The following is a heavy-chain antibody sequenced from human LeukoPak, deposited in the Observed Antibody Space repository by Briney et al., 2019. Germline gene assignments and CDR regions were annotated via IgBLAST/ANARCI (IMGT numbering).Heavy chain of an antibody. D-gene: IGHD1-14*01. CDR3: ARSGSYAAAGDY. J-gene: IGHJ4*02. Sequence: PSETLSLTCTVSGGSISSYYFNWVRRPPGKGLEWIGYIYYSGSTNYNPSLKSRVTISLDTSKNQFSLKLSSVTAADTAVYYCARSGSYAAAGDYWGQGTLVTVSS. CDR2: IYYSGST. CDR1: GGSISSYY. V-gene: IGHV4-59*08.